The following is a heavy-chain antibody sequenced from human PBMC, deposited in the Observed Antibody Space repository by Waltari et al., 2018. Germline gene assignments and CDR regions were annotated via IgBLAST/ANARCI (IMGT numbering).Heavy chain of an antibody. D-gene: IGHD3-10*01. J-gene: IGHJ3*01. Sequence: EVQLLQSGAEVKKPEAPVKISCKVSGDTLTDNYITWIQQGPGKGLQWMGLLDPEDGQAVYAEKFQGRVTMTADTSIHTAYMELTSLTSEDTAFYYCAAALGGGISASRPFHFWGQGTMITVSS. CDR2: LDPEDGQA. CDR3: AAALGGGISASRPFHF. V-gene: IGHV1-69-2*01. CDR1: GDTLTDNY.